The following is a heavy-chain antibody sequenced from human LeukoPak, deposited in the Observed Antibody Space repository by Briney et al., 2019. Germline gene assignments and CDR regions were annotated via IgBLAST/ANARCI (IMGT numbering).Heavy chain of an antibody. Sequence: ASVKVSCKVSGYTLTELSMHWVRQAPGKGLEWMGGFDPEDGETIYAQKFQGRVTMTTDTSTSTAYMELRSLRSDDTAVYYCARAYDFWSGYYRWDLGLQDYWGQGTLVTVSS. CDR3: ARAYDFWSGYYRWDLGLQDY. D-gene: IGHD3-3*01. CDR1: GYTLTELS. J-gene: IGHJ4*02. CDR2: FDPEDGET. V-gene: IGHV1-24*01.